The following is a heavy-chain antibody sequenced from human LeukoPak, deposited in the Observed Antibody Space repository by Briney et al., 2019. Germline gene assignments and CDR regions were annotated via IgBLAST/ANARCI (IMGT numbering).Heavy chain of an antibody. D-gene: IGHD3-22*01. CDR1: GFTFNNYA. J-gene: IGHJ4*02. CDR2: ISGRGDTT. CDR3: AKDHNLGGYVLLDN. Sequence: PGGSLRLSCAGSGFTFNNYAMSWVRQTPGKGLEWVSAISGRGDTTFYADAMKGRFTISRDNSQNTLYLQMNSLRAEDTAVYYCAKDHNLGGYVLLDNWGQGTLVTVSS. V-gene: IGHV3-23*01.